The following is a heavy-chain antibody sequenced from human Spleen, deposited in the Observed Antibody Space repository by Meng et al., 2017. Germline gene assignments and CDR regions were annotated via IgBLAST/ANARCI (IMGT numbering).Heavy chain of an antibody. J-gene: IGHJ4*02. CDR2: INHSGST. D-gene: IGHD4-11*01. CDR3: ARGPTTMAHDFDY. Sequence: HVQIQQWGAGLLKPSETLSLTCAVYGGSFSGYYWSWIRQPPGKGLEWIGEINHSGSTNYNPSLKSRVTISVDTSKNQFSLKLSSVTAADSAVYYCARGPTTMAHDFDYWGQGTLVTVSS. CDR1: GGSFSGYY. V-gene: IGHV4-34*01.